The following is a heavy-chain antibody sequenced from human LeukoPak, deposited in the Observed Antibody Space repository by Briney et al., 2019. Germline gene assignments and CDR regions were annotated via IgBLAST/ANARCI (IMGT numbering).Heavy chain of an antibody. V-gene: IGHV3-30*02. Sequence: GGSLRLSCAASGFTFSSYGMHWVRQAPGKGLEWVAFIRYDGSNKYYADSVKGRFTISRDNSKNTLYLQMNSLRAEDTAVYYCAKDGPEAGDGAFDYWGQGTLVTVSS. CDR3: AKDGPEAGDGAFDY. CDR2: IRYDGSNK. J-gene: IGHJ4*02. CDR1: GFTFSSYG. D-gene: IGHD6-19*01.